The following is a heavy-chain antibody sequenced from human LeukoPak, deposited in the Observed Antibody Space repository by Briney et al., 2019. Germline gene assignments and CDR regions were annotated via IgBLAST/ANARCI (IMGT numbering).Heavy chain of an antibody. Sequence: QPGGSLRLSCAASGFTFDGYAMTWVRQAPGKGLEWVSTVSASGAGTYFADSVKGRFTISRDNSKNTLYLQMKYLRAEDTALYYCANNGGVGVAGSFDNWGQGTLVTVSS. V-gene: IGHV3-23*01. CDR3: ANNGGVGVAGSFDN. J-gene: IGHJ4*02. D-gene: IGHD6-19*01. CDR1: GFTFDGYA. CDR2: VSASGAGT.